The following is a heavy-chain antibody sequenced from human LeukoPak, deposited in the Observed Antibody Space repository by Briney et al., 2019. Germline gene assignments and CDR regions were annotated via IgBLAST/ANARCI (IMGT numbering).Heavy chain of an antibody. Sequence: SETLSLTCTVSGGSISSDSYSWGWIRQPPGRGLEWIGNIFYSGSTYYNPSLKSRVTISVDTSNNQFSLKLSSVTAADTAVYYCARRTRGGGEPYYYYYMDVWGKGTTVTVSS. CDR2: IFYSGST. CDR1: GGSISSDSYS. D-gene: IGHD3-10*01. CDR3: ARRTRGGGEPYYYYYMDV. J-gene: IGHJ6*03. V-gene: IGHV4-39*01.